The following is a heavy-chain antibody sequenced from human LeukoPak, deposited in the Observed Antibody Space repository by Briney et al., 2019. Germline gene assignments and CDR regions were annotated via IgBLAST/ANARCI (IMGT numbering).Heavy chain of an antibody. D-gene: IGHD2-15*01. J-gene: IGHJ4*02. CDR2: ISYDGSNK. Sequence: SGGSLRLSCAASGFTFSSYGMHWVRQAPGKGLEWVAVISYDGSNKYYADSVKGRFTISRDNSKTTLYLQMNSVGAEDTAVYYCARDRSFGGPKWGQGTLVTVSS. CDR3: ARDRSFGGPK. CDR1: GFTFSSYG. V-gene: IGHV3-30*03.